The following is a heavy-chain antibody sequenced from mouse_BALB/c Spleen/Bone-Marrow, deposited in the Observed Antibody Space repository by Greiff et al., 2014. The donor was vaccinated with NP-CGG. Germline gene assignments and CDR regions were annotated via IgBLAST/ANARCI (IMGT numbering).Heavy chain of an antibody. CDR1: GFNIKDTY. Sequence: SGAELVKPGASVKSSCTASGFNIKDTYMHWVKQRPEQGLEWIGRIDPANGNTKYDPKFQGKATITADTSSNTAYLQLSSLTSEDTAVYYCARYYYGSSYFDYWGQGTTLTVSS. CDR2: IDPANGNT. D-gene: IGHD1-1*01. V-gene: IGHV14-3*02. J-gene: IGHJ2*01. CDR3: ARYYYGSSYFDY.